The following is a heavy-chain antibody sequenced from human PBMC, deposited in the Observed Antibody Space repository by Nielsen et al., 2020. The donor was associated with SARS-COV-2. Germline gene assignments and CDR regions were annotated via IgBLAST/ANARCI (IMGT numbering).Heavy chain of an antibody. CDR1: TFNVKDFI. V-gene: IGHV3-48*01. CDR2: ISGGSATI. CDR3: ARSPFHRSSWYGMDV. Sequence: GESLKISCAASTFNVKDFIMAWVRLAQGKGLEWVSYISGGSATIYYADSVKGRFTISRDNVKNSLYLQLSSLSAEDTAVYYCARSPFHRSSWYGMDVWGQGTTVTVSS. D-gene: IGHD6-13*01. J-gene: IGHJ6*02.